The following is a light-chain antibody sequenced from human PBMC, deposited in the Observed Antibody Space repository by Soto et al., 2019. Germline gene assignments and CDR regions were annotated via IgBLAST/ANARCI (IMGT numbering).Light chain of an antibody. CDR3: QQRSDLYT. CDR1: HTISSSY. Sequence: EIVLTQSPGTLSLSPGERATLSCRASHTISSSYLAWYQQKPGQAPRLLMYGISRRATGIPDRFSGSGSGTDFTLTITRLEHEDFAVYFCQQRSDLYTFGQGTKLEI. CDR2: GIS. J-gene: IGKJ2*01. V-gene: IGKV3D-20*02.